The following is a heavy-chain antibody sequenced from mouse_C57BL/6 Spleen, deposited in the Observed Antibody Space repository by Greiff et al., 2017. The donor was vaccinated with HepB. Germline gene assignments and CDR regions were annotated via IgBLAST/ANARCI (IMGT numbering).Heavy chain of an antibody. CDR1: GYTFTSYG. CDR3: ARIYYYGSSPYYLDY. V-gene: IGHV1-81*01. Sequence: VQLQESGAELARPGASVKLSCKASGYTFTSYGISWVKQRTGQGLEWIGEIYPRSGNTYYNEKFKGKATLTADKSSSTAYMELRSLTSEDSAVYFWARIYYYGSSPYYLDYWGQGTTLTVSS. J-gene: IGHJ2*01. CDR2: IYPRSGNT. D-gene: IGHD1-1*01.